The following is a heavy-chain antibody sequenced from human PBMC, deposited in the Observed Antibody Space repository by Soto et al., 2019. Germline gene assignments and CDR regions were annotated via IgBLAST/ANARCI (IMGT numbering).Heavy chain of an antibody. V-gene: IGHV3-30*18. J-gene: IGHJ6*02. CDR1: GFTFSSYG. CDR3: AKDRPFLSLYYYYGMDV. Sequence: GGSLRLSCAASGFTFSSYGMHWVRQAPGKGLEWVAVISYDGSNKYYADSVKGRFTISRDNSKNTLYLQMNSLRAEDTAVYYCAKDRPFLSLYYYYGMDVWGQGTTVTVSS. CDR2: ISYDGSNK.